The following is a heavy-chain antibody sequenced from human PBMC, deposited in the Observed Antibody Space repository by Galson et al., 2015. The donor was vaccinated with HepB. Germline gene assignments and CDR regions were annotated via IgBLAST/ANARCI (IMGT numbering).Heavy chain of an antibody. CDR3: ASNCQTSTTSPSWYFDL. J-gene: IGHJ2*01. CDR1: GYTLTDLS. D-gene: IGHD5/OR15-5a*01. Sequence: SVKVSCKVSGYTLTDLSMHWVRQAPGKGLEWMGGFDAEDGETIYAQKFQGRVTMTEDTSTDTAYMELSSLRSEDTAVYYCASNCQTSTTSPSWYFDLWGRGTLVTVSS. CDR2: FDAEDGET. V-gene: IGHV1-24*01.